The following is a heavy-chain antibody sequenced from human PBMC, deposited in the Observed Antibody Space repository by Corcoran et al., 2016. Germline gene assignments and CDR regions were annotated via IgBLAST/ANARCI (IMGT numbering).Heavy chain of an antibody. CDR1: GFLFSTYG. V-gene: IGHV1-18*01. D-gene: IGHD3-3*01. CDR3: TTWRVTVFGVVMDDAFDV. J-gene: IGHJ3*01. Sequence: QVQLVQSGPEVKKPGASVKVSCKAFGFLFSTYGINWVRQAPGQGLEWMGWINGYNGNTNYAQKFQGRVAMTTDTSTNTAYMGVRVLGSDDTAVYYCTTWRVTVFGVVMDDAFDVWGQGTPVTV. CDR2: INGYNGNT.